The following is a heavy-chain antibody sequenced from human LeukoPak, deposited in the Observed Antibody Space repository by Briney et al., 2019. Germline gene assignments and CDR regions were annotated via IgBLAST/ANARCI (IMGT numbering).Heavy chain of an antibody. J-gene: IGHJ4*02. CDR2: IWCDGSNK. D-gene: IGHD1-26*01. Sequence: PGRSLRLSCAASGFTFSSYGMHWVRQAPGKGLEWVAVIWCDGSNKYYADSVRGRFTISRDNSKNTLYLQMNSLRAEDTAVYYCAKDPGPLSGNIDYWGQGTLVTVSS. V-gene: IGHV3-33*06. CDR3: AKDPGPLSGNIDY. CDR1: GFTFSSYG.